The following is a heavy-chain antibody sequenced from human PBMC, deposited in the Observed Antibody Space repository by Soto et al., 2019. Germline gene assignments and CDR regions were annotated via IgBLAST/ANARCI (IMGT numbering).Heavy chain of an antibody. Sequence: ASVKVSCKASGYTFTGYYMHWVRQAPGQGLEWMGWINPNSGGTNYAQKFQGRVTMTRDTSISTAYMELSRLRSDDTAVYYRARDIQLLWFGELFINWFDPWGQGTLVTVSS. D-gene: IGHD3-10*01. CDR3: ARDIQLLWFGELFINWFDP. CDR1: GYTFTGYY. CDR2: INPNSGGT. V-gene: IGHV1-2*02. J-gene: IGHJ5*02.